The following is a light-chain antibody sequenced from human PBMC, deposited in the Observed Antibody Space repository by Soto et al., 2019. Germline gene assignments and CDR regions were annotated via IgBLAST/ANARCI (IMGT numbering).Light chain of an antibody. Sequence: EIVLTQSPGNLSLSPGERVTLSCRASQSVSSNFLAWYQQKPDQAPRLLIYGASSRATGIPDRFSGSGSGTDFTLTISRLEPEDFAVYYCQQYGTSPVTFGPGTKVDFK. J-gene: IGKJ3*01. CDR3: QQYGTSPVT. CDR2: GAS. CDR1: QSVSSNF. V-gene: IGKV3-20*01.